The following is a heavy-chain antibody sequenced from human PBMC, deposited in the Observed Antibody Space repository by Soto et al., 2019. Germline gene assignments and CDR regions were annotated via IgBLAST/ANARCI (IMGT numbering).Heavy chain of an antibody. J-gene: IGHJ4*02. CDR1: GFTFSSYW. Sequence: EVQLVESGGGLVQPGGSLRLSCAASGFTFSSYWMSWVRQAPGKGLEWVANIKQDGSEKYYVDSVKGRFTISRDNAKNSLYLQMNSLRAEDTAVYYCAREDATAMARPSFDYWGQGTLVTVSS. CDR3: AREDATAMARPSFDY. CDR2: IKQDGSEK. V-gene: IGHV3-7*01. D-gene: IGHD5-18*01.